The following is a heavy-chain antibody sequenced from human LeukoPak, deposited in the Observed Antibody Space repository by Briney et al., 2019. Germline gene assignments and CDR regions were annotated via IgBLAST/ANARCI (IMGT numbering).Heavy chain of an antibody. Sequence: ASVKVSCKVSGYTLTYLSMNWVRQAPGKGLEWMGGVDPDDGETIYAQKFQGRVTMTEDTSTDTAYMELITLRSEDTAVYYCATVSFWGQGTLVTVSS. CDR1: GYTLTYLS. CDR2: VDPDDGET. D-gene: IGHD3-16*01. V-gene: IGHV1-24*01. CDR3: ATVSF. J-gene: IGHJ4*02.